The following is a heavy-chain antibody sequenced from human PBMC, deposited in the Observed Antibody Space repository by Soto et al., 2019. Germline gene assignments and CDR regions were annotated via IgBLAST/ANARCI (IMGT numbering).Heavy chain of an antibody. CDR3: ATDIVATIRWGRPYYFDY. J-gene: IGHJ4*02. Sequence: QVQLVQSGAEVKKPGASVKVSCKVSGYTLTELSMHWVRQAPGKGLEWLGGFAPEDGETIYAQKFQGRVTMTEDTATDTAYMELSSLRSEDTAVYYCATDIVATIRWGRPYYFDYWGQGTLDTVSS. CDR1: GYTLTELS. V-gene: IGHV1-24*01. CDR2: FAPEDGET. D-gene: IGHD5-12*01.